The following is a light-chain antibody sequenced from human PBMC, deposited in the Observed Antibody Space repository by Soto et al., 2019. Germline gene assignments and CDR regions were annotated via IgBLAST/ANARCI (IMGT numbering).Light chain of an antibody. Sequence: EIVLTQSPGTLSLSPGERATLSCRASQSVSSSYLAWYQQKPGQAPRLLIYGASSRATGIPDRFSGSGSVTDFTLTISRLEPEDFAVYYCQQYGSTGTFGPGTKVDIK. CDR2: GAS. V-gene: IGKV3-20*01. J-gene: IGKJ3*01. CDR1: QSVSSSY. CDR3: QQYGSTGT.